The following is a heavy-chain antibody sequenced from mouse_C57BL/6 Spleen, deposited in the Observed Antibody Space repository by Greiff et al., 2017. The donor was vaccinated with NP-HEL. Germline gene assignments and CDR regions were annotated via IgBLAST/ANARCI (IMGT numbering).Heavy chain of an antibody. Sequence: VQLKESGAELVRPGTSVKVSCKASGYAFTNYLIEWVKQRPGQGLEWIGVINPGSGGTNYNEKFKGKATLTADKSSSTAYMQLSSLTSEDSAVYFCAIYYYGSSNSFAYWGQGTLVTVSA. J-gene: IGHJ3*01. CDR3: AIYYYGSSNSFAY. D-gene: IGHD1-1*01. CDR2: INPGSGGT. V-gene: IGHV1-54*01. CDR1: GYAFTNYL.